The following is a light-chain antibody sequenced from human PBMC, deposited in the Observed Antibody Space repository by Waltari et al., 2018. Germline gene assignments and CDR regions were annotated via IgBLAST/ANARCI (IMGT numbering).Light chain of an antibody. V-gene: IGKV3-20*01. Sequence: EIVLTQSPGTLSLSPGERATLSCRVSQTTAGSYLAWYQQRPGQAPRLLIYAASSRATGIPDRFSGSGSGTDFTLTISRLEPEDVAVYYCQHYGATLFTFGSGTKVDIK. CDR1: QTTAGSY. CDR3: QHYGATLFT. J-gene: IGKJ3*01. CDR2: AAS.